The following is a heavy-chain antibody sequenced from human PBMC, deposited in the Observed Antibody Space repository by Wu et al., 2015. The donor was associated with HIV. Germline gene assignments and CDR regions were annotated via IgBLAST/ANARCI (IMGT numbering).Heavy chain of an antibody. J-gene: IGHJ3*02. V-gene: IGHV1-69*12. CDR1: GGTFSSFA. D-gene: IGHD6-13*01. CDR3: ARVAGSSWYREFDM. Sequence: QVRLVQSGAEVKKPGSSVKVSCKASGGTFSSFALSWVRQASGQGLEWVGGIIPLFDTSHSAQNFRDRVTITADESTSTAYMELNSLTFEDTAVYYCARVAGSSWYREFDMWGQGTMVTVSS. CDR2: IIPLFDTS.